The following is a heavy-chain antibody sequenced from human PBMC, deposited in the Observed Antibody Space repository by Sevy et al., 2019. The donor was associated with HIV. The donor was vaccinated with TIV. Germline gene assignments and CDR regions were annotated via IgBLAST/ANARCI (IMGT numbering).Heavy chain of an antibody. J-gene: IGHJ4*02. V-gene: IGHV3-15*07. Sequence: GGSLRLSCAASGFSFINAWMNWVRQAPGKGLEWVGRIRSKADGGTADYAAPVKGRFIISRDDSENTLYLQMNSLRTEDTAIYYCTTVLGREGTSDYWGQGTLVTVSS. D-gene: IGHD3-16*01. CDR2: IRSKADGGTA. CDR3: TTVLGREGTSDY. CDR1: GFSFINAW.